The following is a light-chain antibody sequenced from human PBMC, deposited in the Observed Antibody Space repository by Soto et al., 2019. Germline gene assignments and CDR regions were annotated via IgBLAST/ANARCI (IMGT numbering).Light chain of an antibody. CDR2: DAS. Sequence: ALTHPPCTLALSLWERATLSCRVSQTVRNNYLAWYQQKPGQAPRLLIYDASSRATGIPDRVSGGGSGTDFTLTISRLEPEDFAVYYCQQFSSYPLTFGGGTKVDI. J-gene: IGKJ4*01. CDR1: QTVRNNY. V-gene: IGKV3-20*01. CDR3: QQFSSYPLT.